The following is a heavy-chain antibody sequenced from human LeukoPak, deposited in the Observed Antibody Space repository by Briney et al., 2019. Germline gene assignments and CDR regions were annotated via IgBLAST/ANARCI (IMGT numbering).Heavy chain of an antibody. D-gene: IGHD2-2*01. V-gene: IGHV1-2*02. J-gene: IGHJ6*03. Sequence: ASVKVSCKASGYTFTGYYMHWVRQAPGQGLEWMGWINPNSGGTNYAQKFQGRVTMTRDTSISTAYMELSRLRSDDTAVYYCASHVQRNVGRYYYMDVWGKGTTVTVSS. CDR1: GYTFTGYY. CDR3: ASHVQRNVGRYYYMDV. CDR2: INPNSGGT.